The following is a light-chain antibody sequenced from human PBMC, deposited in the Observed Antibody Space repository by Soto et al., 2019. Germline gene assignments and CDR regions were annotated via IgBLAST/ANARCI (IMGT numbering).Light chain of an antibody. J-gene: IGKJ3*01. CDR3: QHYDNTPPSVT. V-gene: IGKV3-20*01. CDR2: GAS. CDR1: QSVNSDF. Sequence: EIVLTQSPAILSLSPGDRATLSCSASQSVNSDFLVWYQQKPGQAPRLLIYGASSRATGIPDRCSDSGSGTDFILTISRLEPENFSVYYCQHYDNTPPSVTFGPGTKVDIK.